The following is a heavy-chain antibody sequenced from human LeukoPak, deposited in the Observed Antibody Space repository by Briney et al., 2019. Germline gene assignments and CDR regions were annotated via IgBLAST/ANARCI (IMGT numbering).Heavy chain of an antibody. D-gene: IGHD3-22*01. CDR1: GFTFSSYA. J-gene: IGHJ3*02. CDR3: ARVMRYYYDSSGPDAFDI. CDR2: ISYDGSNK. V-gene: IGHV3-30-3*01. Sequence: GRSLRLSCAASGFTFSSYAMHWVRQAPGKGMEWVAVISYDGSNKYYADSVKGRFTISRDNSKNMLYLQMNSLRAEDTAVYYCARVMRYYYDSSGPDAFDIWGQGTMVTVSS.